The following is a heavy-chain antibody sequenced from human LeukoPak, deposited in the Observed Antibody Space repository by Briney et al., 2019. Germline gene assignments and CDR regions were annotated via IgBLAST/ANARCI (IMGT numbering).Heavy chain of an antibody. CDR3: ARGPRIAVAGARPYYYYYGLDV. Sequence: PGGSLRLSCAASGFTFSSYWMHWVRQAPGKGLVWVSRINGDGSSTTYADSVKGRFTISRDNAKNTLYLQMNSLRAEDTAVYYCARGPRIAVAGARPYYYYYGLDVWGQGTTVTVSS. J-gene: IGHJ6*02. CDR1: GFTFSSYW. CDR2: INGDGSST. V-gene: IGHV3-74*01. D-gene: IGHD6-19*01.